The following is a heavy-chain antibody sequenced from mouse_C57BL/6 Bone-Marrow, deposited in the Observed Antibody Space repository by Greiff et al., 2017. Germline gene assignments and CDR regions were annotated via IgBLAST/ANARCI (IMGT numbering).Heavy chain of an antibody. CDR2: ISYDGSN. Sequence: EVQLQESGPGLVKPSQSLSLTCSVTGYSITSGYYWNWIRQFPGNKLEWMGYISYDGSNNYNPSLKNRISITRDTSKNQFFLKLNSVTTEDTATYYCANYGGMDYWGQGTSVTVSS. CDR1: GYSITSGYY. V-gene: IGHV3-6*01. D-gene: IGHD1-1*01. CDR3: ANYGGMDY. J-gene: IGHJ4*01.